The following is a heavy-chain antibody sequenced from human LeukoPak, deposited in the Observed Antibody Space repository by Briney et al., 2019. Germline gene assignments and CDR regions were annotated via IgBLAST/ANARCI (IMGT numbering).Heavy chain of an antibody. CDR3: AKSSQYDILTGYCDY. CDR2: ISGSGGGT. CDR1: GFTFSSYA. J-gene: IGHJ4*02. D-gene: IGHD3-9*01. V-gene: IGHV3-23*01. Sequence: PGGSLRLSCAASGFTFSSYAMSWVRQAPGKGLEWVSAISGSGGGTYYADSVKGRFTTSRDNSKNTLTLQINSLRAEDTALYYCAKSSQYDILTGYCDYWGQGTLATVSS.